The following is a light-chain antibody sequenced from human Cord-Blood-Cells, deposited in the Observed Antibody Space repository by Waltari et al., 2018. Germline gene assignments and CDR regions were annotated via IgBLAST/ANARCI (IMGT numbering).Light chain of an antibody. CDR2: DAS. CDR1: QDISNY. CDR3: QQYDNLPPLT. Sequence: DIQMNQSPSSLSASVGDRVTITCQASQDISNYLKWYQQKPGKAPKLLIYDASNLETGVPSRFSGSGSGTDFTFTISSLQPEDIATYYCQQYDNLPPLTFGGGTKVEIK. J-gene: IGKJ4*01. V-gene: IGKV1-33*01.